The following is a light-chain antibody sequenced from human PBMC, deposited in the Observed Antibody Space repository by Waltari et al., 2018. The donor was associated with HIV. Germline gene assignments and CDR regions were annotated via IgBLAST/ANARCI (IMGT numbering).Light chain of an antibody. CDR1: QSVSSSF. J-gene: IGKJ2*03. CDR2: GAS. V-gene: IGKV3-20*01. CDR3: QQYDTSLGS. Sequence: EVVLTQSPGTLSLSQGARATLSCRASQSVSSSFLAWYQQKPGQAPRLLIYGASNRATGIPDRFSGSGSGTDFTLTINRLEPEDFAVYYCQQYDTSLGSFGQGTKLEIK.